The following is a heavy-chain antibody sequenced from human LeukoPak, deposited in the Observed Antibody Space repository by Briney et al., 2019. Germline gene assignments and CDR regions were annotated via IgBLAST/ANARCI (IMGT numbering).Heavy chain of an antibody. CDR1: GFTLSYYW. Sequence: GGSLRLSCAASGFTLSYYWMSWVRQAPGKGLEWVANIKQDGSEKYYVDSVKGRFTISRDNAKNSLYLQMNSLRAEDTAVYYCARDLDYYGPLDYWGQGTLVTVSS. J-gene: IGHJ4*02. CDR3: ARDLDYYGPLDY. D-gene: IGHD3-10*01. CDR2: IKQDGSEK. V-gene: IGHV3-7*03.